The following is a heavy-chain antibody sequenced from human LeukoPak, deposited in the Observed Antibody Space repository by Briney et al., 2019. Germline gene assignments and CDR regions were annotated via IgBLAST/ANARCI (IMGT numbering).Heavy chain of an antibody. Sequence: PGGSLRLSCAASGFTFSSYAMHWVRQAPSKGLEWVAVISYDGSNKYYADSVKGRFTISRDNSKNTLYLQMNSLRAEDTAVYYCAKTPNPYDILTGYTLYGMDVWGQGTTVTVSS. V-gene: IGHV3-30-3*02. D-gene: IGHD3-9*01. CDR1: GFTFSSYA. J-gene: IGHJ6*02. CDR2: ISYDGSNK. CDR3: AKTPNPYDILTGYTLYGMDV.